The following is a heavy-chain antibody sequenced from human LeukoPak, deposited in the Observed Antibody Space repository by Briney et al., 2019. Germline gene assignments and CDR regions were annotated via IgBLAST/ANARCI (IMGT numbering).Heavy chain of an antibody. V-gene: IGHV1-2*02. D-gene: IGHD3-22*01. J-gene: IGHJ4*02. CDR1: GNTFIAYY. Sequence: ASVKVSCKASGNTFIAYYMYWVRQAPGQGLEWMGWINPNSVGTKSAQKFQGRVTMTRDTSISTAYMELSRLISDDTAVYYCARAGYYATSGPDYWGQGTLVTVSS. CDR2: INPNSVGT. CDR3: ARAGYYATSGPDY.